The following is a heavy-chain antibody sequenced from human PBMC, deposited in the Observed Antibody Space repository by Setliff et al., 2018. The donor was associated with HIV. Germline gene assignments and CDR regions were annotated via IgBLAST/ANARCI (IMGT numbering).Heavy chain of an antibody. CDR2: ISGSGGST. J-gene: IGHJ4*02. Sequence: GGSLRLSCAASGFTFSSYAMSWVRQAPGKGLEWVSAISGSGGSTYYADSVKGRFTISRDKSKNTLYLQMNSLRAEDTAVYYCAKDREDDFWSGIPSHYFDYWGQGTLVTVSS. D-gene: IGHD3-3*01. CDR3: AKDREDDFWSGIPSHYFDY. V-gene: IGHV3-23*01. CDR1: GFTFSSYA.